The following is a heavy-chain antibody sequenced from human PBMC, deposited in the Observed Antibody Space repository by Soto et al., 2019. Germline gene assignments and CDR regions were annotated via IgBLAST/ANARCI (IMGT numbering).Heavy chain of an antibody. CDR3: ARERYQVISDGMDV. J-gene: IGHJ6*02. CDR1: GYTFTGYY. D-gene: IGHD2-2*01. V-gene: IGHV1-2*02. CDR2: INPQTGGT. Sequence: QVQLVQSGAEVKTPGASVRVSCKASGYTFTGYYIHWVREAPGQGLEWMGWINPQTGGTSYAQKFQGRVTLSRDTSINTAYLELTRVRFDDAAVYFCARERYQVISDGMDVWGQGTTLTVSS.